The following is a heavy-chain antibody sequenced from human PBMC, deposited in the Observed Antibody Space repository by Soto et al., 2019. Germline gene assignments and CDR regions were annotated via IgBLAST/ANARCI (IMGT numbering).Heavy chain of an antibody. V-gene: IGHV5-10-1*01. J-gene: IGHJ6*02. CDR2: IDPSDSYT. Sequence: GESLKISCKGSGYSFTSYWISWVRQMPGKGLEWMGRIDPSDSYTNYSPSFHGHVTISADKSISTAYLQWSSLKASDTAMYYCARDYGDYVRFWYYGMDVWGQGTTVTVSS. CDR1: GYSFTSYW. CDR3: ARDYGDYVRFWYYGMDV. D-gene: IGHD4-17*01.